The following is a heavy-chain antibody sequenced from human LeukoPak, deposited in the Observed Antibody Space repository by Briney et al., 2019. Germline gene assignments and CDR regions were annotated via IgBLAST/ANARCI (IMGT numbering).Heavy chain of an antibody. V-gene: IGHV4-61*02. CDR1: GGSISSGSYY. CDR2: IYTSGST. J-gene: IGHJ5*02. Sequence: SETLSLTXTVSGGSISSGSYYWSWIRQPAGKGLEWIGRIYTSGSTNYNPSLKSRVTISVDTPKNQFSLKLSSVTAAGTAVYYCARDTSSGYYYDSSGLNWFDPWGQGTLVTVSS. D-gene: IGHD3-22*01. CDR3: ARDTSSGYYYDSSGLNWFDP.